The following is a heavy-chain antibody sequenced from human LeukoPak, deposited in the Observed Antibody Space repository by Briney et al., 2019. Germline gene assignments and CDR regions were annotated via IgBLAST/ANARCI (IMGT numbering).Heavy chain of an antibody. CDR1: GGSFSGYF. V-gene: IGHV4-34*01. D-gene: IGHD2-8*01. CDR2: VYHDGIA. Sequence: SETLSLTCAVYGGSFSGYFWTGIRQPPGEGLEWIGEVYHDGIANYNPSLKSRVTISVDTSKNQFSLKVTSVNAADTAVYYCARGDPSCTNGVCRKVFFDSWGQGTLVTVSS. J-gene: IGHJ4*02. CDR3: ARGDPSCTNGVCRKVFFDS.